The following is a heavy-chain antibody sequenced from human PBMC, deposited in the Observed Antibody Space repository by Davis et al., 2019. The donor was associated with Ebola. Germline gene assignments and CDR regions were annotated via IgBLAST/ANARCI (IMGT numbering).Heavy chain of an antibody. D-gene: IGHD6-13*01. CDR1: GGSFSSYY. Sequence: PSETLSLTCAVYGGSFSSYYWSWIRQPAGKGLEWIGRIYISGSTNSNPSLKSRVTMSVDTSKNQFSLKLISVTAADTAVYFCAREVESSSRSLDSWGQGILVTVSS. V-gene: IGHV4-4*07. CDR3: AREVESSSRSLDS. J-gene: IGHJ4*02. CDR2: IYISGST.